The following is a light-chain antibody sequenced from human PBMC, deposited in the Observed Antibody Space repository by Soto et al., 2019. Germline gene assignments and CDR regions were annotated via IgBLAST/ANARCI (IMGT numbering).Light chain of an antibody. Sequence: DIQLTQSPSFLSASVGDRVTITCRASQGISSYLAWYQQEPGKAPKLLIYAASTLQSGVPSRFSGSGSGTEFTLTISSVQPEDFATYYCQQGNSYPLSFGGGTKVEIK. CDR1: QGISSY. CDR3: QQGNSYPLS. CDR2: AAS. V-gene: IGKV1-9*01. J-gene: IGKJ4*01.